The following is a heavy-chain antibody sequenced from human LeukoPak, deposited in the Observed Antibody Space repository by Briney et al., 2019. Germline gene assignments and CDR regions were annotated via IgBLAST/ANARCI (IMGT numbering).Heavy chain of an antibody. Sequence: GGSLRLSCAASGIVFSNTAMNWARQSPGRGLEWVSAISGGGERTFYADSVKGRFTISRDNSKNMVYLQMNSLRADDTAIYYCGKDGGQYSSGPEFDPRGQGALVTVSS. CDR1: GIVFSNTA. CDR3: GKDGGQYSSGPEFDP. D-gene: IGHD6-19*01. V-gene: IGHV3-23*01. CDR2: ISGGGERT. J-gene: IGHJ5*02.